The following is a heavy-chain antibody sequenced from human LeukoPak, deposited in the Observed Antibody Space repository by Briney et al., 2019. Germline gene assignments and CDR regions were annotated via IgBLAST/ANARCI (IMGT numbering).Heavy chain of an antibody. Sequence: PPETLSLTCTVSGGSISSHYWSWIRQPPGRGREWIGYIYYSGSTNYNPSLKSRVTISVDTSKNQFSLKLSSVTAADTAVYYCARVVVATGYYYMDVWGKGTTVTVSS. V-gene: IGHV4-59*11. CDR2: IYYSGST. D-gene: IGHD2-15*01. CDR1: GGSISSHY. CDR3: ARVVVATGYYYMDV. J-gene: IGHJ6*03.